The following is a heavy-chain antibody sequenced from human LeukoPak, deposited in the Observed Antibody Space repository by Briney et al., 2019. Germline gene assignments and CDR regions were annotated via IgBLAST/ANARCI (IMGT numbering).Heavy chain of an antibody. V-gene: IGHV1-2*02. CDR2: INPNSGGT. CDR3: ARFMVYAPGDAFDI. Sequence: VASVKVSCKASGYTFTGYYMHWVRQAPGQGLEWMGWINPNSGGTNYAQKFQGRVTMTRDTSISTAYMELSRLRSDDTAVYYCARFMVYAPGDAFDIWGQGTMVTVSS. CDR1: GYTFTGYY. J-gene: IGHJ3*02. D-gene: IGHD2-8*01.